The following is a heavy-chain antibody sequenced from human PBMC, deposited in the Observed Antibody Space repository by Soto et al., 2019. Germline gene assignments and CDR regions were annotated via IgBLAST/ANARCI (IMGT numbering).Heavy chain of an antibody. CDR1: GFTFTSHA. Sequence: GGSLGLSCAASGFTFTSHALSWIRQAPGKGLEWVSAISGGGSDDSTYYADSVKGRFTISRDNSKNTLYLQMNSLRAEDTAVYYCAKRSSSSTFDYWGQGTLVTVSS. CDR2: ISGGGSDDST. V-gene: IGHV3-23*01. J-gene: IGHJ4*02. D-gene: IGHD6-6*01. CDR3: AKRSSSSTFDY.